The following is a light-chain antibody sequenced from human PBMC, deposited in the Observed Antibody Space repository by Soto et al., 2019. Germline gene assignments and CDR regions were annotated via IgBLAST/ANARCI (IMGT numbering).Light chain of an antibody. J-gene: IGKJ2*01. CDR1: QGISSY. Sequence: DIQLTQSPSFLSASVGDRVTITCRASQGISSYLAWYQQKPGKAPKLLIYAASTLQSGVPSRFSGSGSGTEFTLTISSLQPEDFATYHCQQLNSYPPTFGQGTKLEIK. V-gene: IGKV1-9*01. CDR3: QQLNSYPPT. CDR2: AAS.